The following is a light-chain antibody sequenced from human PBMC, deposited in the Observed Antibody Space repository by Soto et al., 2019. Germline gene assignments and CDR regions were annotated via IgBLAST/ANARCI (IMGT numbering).Light chain of an antibody. Sequence: EIVLTQSPGTLSLSPGERATLSCRASQTVSGNFLGWFQQKPGQAPRLLIYGASRRATGFPDRFSGSGSGTDFTLTINGLEPEDFAVYDCYQDDTLRRSFGRGTKVDMK. CDR1: QTVSGNF. J-gene: IGKJ3*01. V-gene: IGKV3-20*01. CDR3: YQDDTLRRS. CDR2: GAS.